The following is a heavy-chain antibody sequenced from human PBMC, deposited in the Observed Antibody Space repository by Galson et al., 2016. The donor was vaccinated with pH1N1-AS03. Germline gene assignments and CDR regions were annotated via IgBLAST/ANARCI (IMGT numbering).Heavy chain of an antibody. CDR1: GYTFTGYY. CDR2: INPKTGGT. D-gene: IGHD1-1*01. V-gene: IGHV1-2*04. Sequence: SVKVSCKASGYTFTGYYVHWLRQAPGQGLEWMGWINPKTGGTKPAQKFQGWVSMTSDTSIRTVYMDLRMLTSVDTAVYYCARARGGVYNCDAFDIWGQGTVVSVSS. J-gene: IGHJ3*02. CDR3: ARARGGVYNCDAFDI.